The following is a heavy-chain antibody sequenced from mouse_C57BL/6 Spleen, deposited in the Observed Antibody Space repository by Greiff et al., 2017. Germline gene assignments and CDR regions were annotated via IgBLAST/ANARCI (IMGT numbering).Heavy chain of an antibody. CDR2: ISSGSSTI. CDR3: ARHYDYDEGAMDY. D-gene: IGHD2-4*01. J-gene: IGHJ4*01. V-gene: IGHV5-17*01. CDR1: GFTFSDYG. Sequence: EVKLMESGGGLVKPGGSLKLSCAASGFTFSDYGMHWVRQAPEKGLEWVAYISSGSSTIYYADTVKGRFTISRDNAKNTLFLQMTSLRSEDTAMYYCARHYDYDEGAMDYWGQGTSVTVSS.